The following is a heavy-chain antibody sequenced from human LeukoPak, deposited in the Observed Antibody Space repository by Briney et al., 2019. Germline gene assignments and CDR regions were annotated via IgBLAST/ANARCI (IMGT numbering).Heavy chain of an antibody. CDR2: ARGDGTT. Sequence: GGSLRLSCAASGFTFTSYAMSWVRQAPGKGLEWVTTARGDGTTYYADSVKGRFTISRDNSKNTLYLQMNSLRAEDTAVYYCAKGTKQELLIRYYFDYWGQGTLVTVSS. D-gene: IGHD3-10*01. J-gene: IGHJ4*02. CDR1: GFTFTSYA. CDR3: AKGTKQELLIRYYFDY. V-gene: IGHV3-23*01.